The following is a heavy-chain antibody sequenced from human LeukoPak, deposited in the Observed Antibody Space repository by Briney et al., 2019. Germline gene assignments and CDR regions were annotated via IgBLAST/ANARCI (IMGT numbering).Heavy chain of an antibody. CDR1: GFIFSSYG. V-gene: IGHV3-23*01. CDR2: ISGSGGST. J-gene: IGHJ4*02. CDR3: AKGGQPGYSSGSHYFDS. D-gene: IGHD6-19*01. Sequence: PGGSLRLSCAASGFIFSSYGMSWVRQAPGKGLEWVSAISGSGGSTYYADSVKGRFTISRDNSKNTLYLQMNSLRAEDTAVYYCAKGGQPGYSSGSHYFDSWGQGTLVTVSS.